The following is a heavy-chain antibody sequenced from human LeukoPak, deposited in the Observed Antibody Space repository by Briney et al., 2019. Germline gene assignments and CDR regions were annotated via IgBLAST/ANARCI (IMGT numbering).Heavy chain of an antibody. D-gene: IGHD3-3*01. J-gene: IGHJ4*02. CDR2: ISGSSSGSTSII. CDR1: GLIFSTYA. V-gene: IGHV3-48*04. Sequence: GGPLRLSCELSGLIFSTYAMNWVRQAPGKGLEWISYISGSSSGSTSIIHYADSVKGRFTISRDNAKNSLHLQMDSLSAEDTAVYFCGRDFWSGYYTEDWGQGALVIVSS. CDR3: GRDFWSGYYTED.